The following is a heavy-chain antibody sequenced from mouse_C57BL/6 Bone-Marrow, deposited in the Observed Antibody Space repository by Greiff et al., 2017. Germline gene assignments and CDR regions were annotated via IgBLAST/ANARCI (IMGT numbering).Heavy chain of an antibody. CDR3: ARSRYYYAMDY. Sequence: QVQLQQPGAELVKPGASVKLSCKASGYTFTSYWMHWVKQRPGQGLEWIGMIPPNSGSTNYNEKFKSKAKLTVDKSSSTAYMQLSSLTSEDSAVYDCARSRYYYAMDYWGQGTSVTVSS. CDR2: IPPNSGST. V-gene: IGHV1-64*01. CDR1: GYTFTSYW. J-gene: IGHJ4*01.